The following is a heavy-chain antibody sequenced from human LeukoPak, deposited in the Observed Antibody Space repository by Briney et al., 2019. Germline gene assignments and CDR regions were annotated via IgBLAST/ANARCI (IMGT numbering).Heavy chain of an antibody. CDR1: GYTFTSYG. Sequence: ASVKVSCKASGYTFTSYGISWVRQAPGQGLEWMGWISAYNGNTNYAQKLQGRVTITTDTSTSTAYMELRSLRSDHTAVYYCARDWWYQLLYFQHWGQGTLVTVSS. CDR2: ISAYNGNT. J-gene: IGHJ1*01. CDR3: ARDWWYQLLYFQH. V-gene: IGHV1-18*01. D-gene: IGHD2-2*01.